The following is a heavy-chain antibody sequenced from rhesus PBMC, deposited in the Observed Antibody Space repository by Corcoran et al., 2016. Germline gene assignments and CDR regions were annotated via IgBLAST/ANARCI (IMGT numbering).Heavy chain of an antibody. CDR3: TSPVRYRFDV. CDR2: INGYSGST. CDR1: GGSFRSYW. D-gene: IGHD3-9*01. Sequence: QVQLQESGPGLVKPSETLSLTCAVVGGSFRSYWWNWIRQPPGKGLEWIGEINGYSGSTNYNPSLQSRVTISKDVSKNQFSLKLTSVTAADTAVYYCTSPVRYRFDVWGPGVLVSVSS. V-gene: IGHV4-80*01. J-gene: IGHJ5-1*01.